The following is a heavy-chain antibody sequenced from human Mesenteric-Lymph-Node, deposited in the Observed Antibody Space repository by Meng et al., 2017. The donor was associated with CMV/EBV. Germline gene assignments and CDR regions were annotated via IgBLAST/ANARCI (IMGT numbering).Heavy chain of an antibody. D-gene: IGHD6-6*01. CDR2: IKRKTDGGTT. J-gene: IGHJ4*02. V-gene: IGHV3-15*01. CDR1: GFTLSEAL. CDR3: ATIGGSTWVFDY. Sequence: SGFTLSEALMTWVRQAPGKGLEWVGRIKRKTDGGTTDYAAPVKGRFTISRDDSKNTLYLQMNSLKTEDTAVYYCATIGGSTWVFDYWGQGTLVTVSS.